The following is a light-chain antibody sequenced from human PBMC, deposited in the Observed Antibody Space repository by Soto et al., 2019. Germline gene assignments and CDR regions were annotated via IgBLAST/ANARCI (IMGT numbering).Light chain of an antibody. V-gene: IGKV3-11*01. Sequence: EIVLTQSPATLSLSPGERATLSCRASQSVSTYLAWYQQKPGQAPRLLIYDASNRATGIPARFSGSGSETDFSLTISCLEPEDFAVYYCQQRSNWPSFGPGTKVDIK. CDR2: DAS. J-gene: IGKJ3*01. CDR1: QSVSTY. CDR3: QQRSNWPS.